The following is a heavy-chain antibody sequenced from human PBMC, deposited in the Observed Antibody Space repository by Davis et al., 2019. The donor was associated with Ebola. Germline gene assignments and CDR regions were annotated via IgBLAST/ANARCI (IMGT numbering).Heavy chain of an antibody. Sequence: GESLKISCVASGFTFSNFAMSWVRQAPGKGLEWVSAVSGSGNSAYYADSVNGRFTISRHNSEKTVYLHMNSLRGDDTAVYYCAKDGLTITTGTFDVWGQGTMVTVSS. CDR1: GFTFSNFA. V-gene: IGHV3-23*01. CDR3: AKDGLTITTGTFDV. D-gene: IGHD4-11*01. CDR2: VSGSGNSA. J-gene: IGHJ3*01.